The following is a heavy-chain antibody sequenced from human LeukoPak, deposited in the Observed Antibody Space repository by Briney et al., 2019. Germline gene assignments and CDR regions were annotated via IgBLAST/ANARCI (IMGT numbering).Heavy chain of an antibody. CDR2: IYYSGST. CDR1: GSSFLTVRRN. Sequence: SETRSFTCTVPGSSFLTVRRNWSWIRQPPGKRLEWIGSIYYSGSTYYNPSLENRVTISIDTSKKQFSLKLSSLSAAETSVYYCAKRDDSGGNLVDLWGQGTLVTVS. V-gene: IGHV4-39*01. J-gene: IGHJ4*02. D-gene: IGHD3-22*01. CDR3: AKRDDSGGNLVDL.